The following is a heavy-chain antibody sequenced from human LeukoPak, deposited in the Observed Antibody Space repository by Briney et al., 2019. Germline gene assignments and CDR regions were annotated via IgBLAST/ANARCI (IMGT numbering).Heavy chain of an antibody. CDR1: GFTFSSYA. D-gene: IGHD2-15*01. CDR2: ISSSGSTI. Sequence: GGSLRLSCAASGFTFSSYAMSWIRQAPGKGLEWVSYISSSGSTIYYADSVKGRFTISRDNAKNSLYLQMNSLRAEDTAVYYCARLVVAANSFDYWGQGTLVTVSS. V-gene: IGHV3-11*04. J-gene: IGHJ4*02. CDR3: ARLVVAANSFDY.